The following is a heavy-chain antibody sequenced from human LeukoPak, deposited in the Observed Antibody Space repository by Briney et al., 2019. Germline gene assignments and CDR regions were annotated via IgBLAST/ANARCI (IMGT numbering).Heavy chain of an antibody. D-gene: IGHD5-24*01. CDR3: ARSLRRWLQFYYFDY. J-gene: IGHJ4*02. Sequence: KPSETLSLTCAVYGGSFSGYYWSWIRQPPGKGLEWIGEINHSGSTNYNPSLKSRVTISVDTSKNQFSLKLSSVTAADTAVYYCARSLRRWLQFYYFDYWGQGTLVTVSS. CDR2: INHSGST. CDR1: GGSFSGYY. V-gene: IGHV4-34*01.